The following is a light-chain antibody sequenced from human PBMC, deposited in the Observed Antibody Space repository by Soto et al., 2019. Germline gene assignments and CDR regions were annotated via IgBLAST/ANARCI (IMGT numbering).Light chain of an antibody. Sequence: QPVLTQPPSVSGVSGQRVTISCTGSTSNLGSGFDVHWYQQLPGTAPKLLIYGNINRPSGVPDRFSGSKSGTSASLAITGLQAEDEADYYCQSYDTSLTASYVFGTGTKLTVL. CDR3: QSYDTSLTASYV. V-gene: IGLV1-40*01. CDR1: TSNLGSGFD. CDR2: GNI. J-gene: IGLJ1*01.